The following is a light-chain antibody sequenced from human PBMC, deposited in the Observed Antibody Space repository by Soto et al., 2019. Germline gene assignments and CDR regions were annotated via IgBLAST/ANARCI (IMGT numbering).Light chain of an antibody. CDR2: DAS. J-gene: IGKJ1*01. V-gene: IGKV1-6*01. CDR3: HQDCGSFLA. CDR1: QGIRSA. Sequence: AIQVTQSPSSLSASVGDRVTITCRTSQGIRSALGWYQQKPGKAPKLLIYDASTLESGVPARFRGSGSGRDFTLTISSLEPEDFAIYYCHQDCGSFLAFGQGTKVDFK.